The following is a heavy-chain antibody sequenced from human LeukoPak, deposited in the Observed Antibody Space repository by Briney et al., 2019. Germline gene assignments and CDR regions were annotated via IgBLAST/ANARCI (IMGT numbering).Heavy chain of an antibody. Sequence: PGGSLRLSCAASGFTFSSYAMSWVRQAPGKGLEWVSGISSNGASTYYVDSVKGRFTISRDNSKNTLFLQMNSLRAEDTAVYYCAKRGSVGTLGHFDYWGQGTLVTVPS. V-gene: IGHV3-23*01. D-gene: IGHD6-13*01. CDR3: AKRGSVGTLGHFDY. CDR1: GFTFSSYA. J-gene: IGHJ4*02. CDR2: ISSNGAST.